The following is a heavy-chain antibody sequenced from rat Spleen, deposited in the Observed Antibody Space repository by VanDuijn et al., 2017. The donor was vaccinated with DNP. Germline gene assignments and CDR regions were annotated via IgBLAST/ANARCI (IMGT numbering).Heavy chain of an antibody. CDR3: ARGDGTYYWSFDF. Sequence: EVQLQESGPGLVKPSQSLSLTCSVTGYSITSNYWAWIRKFPGNEMEWMGYINYSGSTSYNPSLRSRISITRDTSKNHFFLQLNSVTTEDTATYYCARGDGTYYWSFDFWGPGTMVTVTS. CDR1: GYSITSNY. V-gene: IGHV3-1*01. J-gene: IGHJ1*01. CDR2: INYSGST. D-gene: IGHD2-5*01.